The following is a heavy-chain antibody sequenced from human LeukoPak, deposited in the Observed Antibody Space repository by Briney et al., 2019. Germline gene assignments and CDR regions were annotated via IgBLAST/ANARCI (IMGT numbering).Heavy chain of an antibody. CDR2: ISSSSSYI. CDR1: GFTFDDYA. V-gene: IGHV3-21*01. D-gene: IGHD3-3*01. J-gene: IGHJ6*03. Sequence: GGSLRLSCAASGFTFDDYAMHWVRQAPGKGLEWVSSISSSSSYIYYADSVKGRFTISRDNAKNSLYLQMNSLRAEDTAVYYCARVALVNYDFWSGYYTGFITYYYYYMDVWGKGTTVTVSS. CDR3: ARVALVNYDFWSGYYTGFITYYYYYMDV.